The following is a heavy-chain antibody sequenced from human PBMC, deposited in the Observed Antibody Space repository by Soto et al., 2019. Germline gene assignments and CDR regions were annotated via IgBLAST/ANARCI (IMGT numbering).Heavy chain of an antibody. V-gene: IGHV1-69*13. CDR1: GGTFSSYA. Sequence: SVRVSCKASGGTFSSYAISWVRQAPGQGLEWMGGIIPIFGTANYAQKFQGRVTITADESTSTAYMELSSLRSEDTAVYYCARGGLRSPGMDVWSQGTTVTVSS. CDR3: ARGGLRSPGMDV. J-gene: IGHJ6*02. CDR2: IIPIFGTA.